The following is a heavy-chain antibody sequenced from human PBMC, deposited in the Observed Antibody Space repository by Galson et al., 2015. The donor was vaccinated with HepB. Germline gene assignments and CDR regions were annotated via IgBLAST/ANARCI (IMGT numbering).Heavy chain of an antibody. CDR3: AREGTGITGTTNPDY. D-gene: IGHD1-20*01. CDR1: GYTFTSYG. J-gene: IGHJ4*02. Sequence: SVKVSCKASGYTFTSYGISWVRQAPGQGLEWMGWISAYNGNTNYAQKLQGRVTITTDTSTSTAYMELRSLRSDDTAVYYCAREGTGITGTTNPDYWGQGTLVTVSS. CDR2: ISAYNGNT. V-gene: IGHV1-18*04.